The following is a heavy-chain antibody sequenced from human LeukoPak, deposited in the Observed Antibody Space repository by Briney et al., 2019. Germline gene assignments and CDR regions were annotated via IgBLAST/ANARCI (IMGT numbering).Heavy chain of an antibody. D-gene: IGHD3-3*01. V-gene: IGHV1-46*01. CDR3: ARPREWSGYYVDGAFDI. J-gene: IGHJ3*02. Sequence: ASVKVSCKASGYTFTSYYMHWVRQAPGQGLEWMGIINPSGGSTSYAQKFQGRVTMTRDTSTSTVYMELSSLKASDTAMYYCARPREWSGYYVDGAFDIWGQGTMVTVSS. CDR1: GYTFTSYY. CDR2: INPSGGST.